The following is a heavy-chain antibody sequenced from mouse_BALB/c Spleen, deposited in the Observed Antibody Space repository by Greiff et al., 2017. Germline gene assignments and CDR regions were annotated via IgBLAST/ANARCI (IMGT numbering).Heavy chain of an antibody. V-gene: IGHV1S29*02. CDR3: ANGVYFDY. CDR2: IYPYNGGT. CDR1: GYTFTDYN. Sequence: VQLQQSGPELVKPGASVKISCKASGYTFTDYNMHWVKQSHGKSLEWIGYIYPYNGGTSYNQKFKSKATLTVDNSSSTAYMELRSLTSEDSAVYYCANGVYFDYWGQGTTLTVSS. J-gene: IGHJ2*01.